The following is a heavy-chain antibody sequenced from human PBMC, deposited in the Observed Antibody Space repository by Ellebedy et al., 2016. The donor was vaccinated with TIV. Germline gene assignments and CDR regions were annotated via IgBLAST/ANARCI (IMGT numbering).Heavy chain of an antibody. D-gene: IGHD6-6*01. Sequence: GGSLRLSXAASGFTFGTYWMHWVRQAPGKGPVWVSRISSDGRTTDYADSVRGRFTISRDNAMNTLYLQMNSLRVEDTAVYYGVVQDKEQVYWGQGTLVTVSS. CDR2: ISSDGRTT. J-gene: IGHJ4*02. V-gene: IGHV3-74*01. CDR3: VVQDKEQVY. CDR1: GFTFGTYW.